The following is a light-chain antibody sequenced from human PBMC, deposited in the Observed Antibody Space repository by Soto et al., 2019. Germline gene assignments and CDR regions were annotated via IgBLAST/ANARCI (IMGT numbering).Light chain of an antibody. CDR2: DAS. V-gene: IGKV3-11*01. J-gene: IGKJ2*01. CDR1: QSVSSS. CDR3: QHRSNWRVT. Sequence: EILLTQSPATLSSSPGEGATLSCRASQSVSSSLAWYRQKPDQAPRLLIYDASNRATGVPARFSGSGSGTELTLTISSLEPEDFAVYYCQHRSNWRVTFGQGTKLEI.